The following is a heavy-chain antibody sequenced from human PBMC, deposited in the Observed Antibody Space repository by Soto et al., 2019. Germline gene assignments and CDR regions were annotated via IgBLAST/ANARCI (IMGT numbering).Heavy chain of an antibody. V-gene: IGHV4-59*08. CDR3: ARQSLRGYCSGGSCYTLSWFDP. J-gene: IGHJ5*02. CDR1: GGSISSYY. Sequence: PSETLSLTCTVSGGSISSYYWSWIRQPPGKGLGWIGYIYYSGSTNYNPSLKSRVTISVDTSKNQFSLKLSSVTAADTAVYYCARQSLRGYCSGGSCYTLSWFDPWGQGTLVTVSS. D-gene: IGHD2-15*01. CDR2: IYYSGST.